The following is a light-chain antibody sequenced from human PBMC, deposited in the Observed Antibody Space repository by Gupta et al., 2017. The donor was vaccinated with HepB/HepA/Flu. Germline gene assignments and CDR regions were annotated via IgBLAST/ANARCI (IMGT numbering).Light chain of an antibody. CDR3: QQENNCPKA. CDR1: QSVSSN. Sequence: EIVMTQSPATLSVSPGERATLSCRASQSVSSNLAWYQQKPGQAPRLLIYGASTRATGIPARFSGSGSETEFTLTISSRQSEDFAVYYCQQENNCPKAFGQGTKVDIK. J-gene: IGKJ1*01. CDR2: GAS. V-gene: IGKV3-15*01.